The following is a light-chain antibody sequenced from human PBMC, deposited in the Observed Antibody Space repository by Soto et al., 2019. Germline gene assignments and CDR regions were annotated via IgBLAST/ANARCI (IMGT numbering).Light chain of an antibody. CDR2: GAS. CDR3: QHYGGSPLIT. J-gene: IGKJ5*01. Sequence: ENVLAQFSGTLSFSPGERDTLSLRARQSVSSSYLAWYQQKPGQAPRLLIYGASSRATGIPDRFSGSGSGTDFTLTVSRLEPEDFAVYYCQHYGGSPLITFGQGTRLEI. V-gene: IGKV3-20*01. CDR1: QSVSSSY.